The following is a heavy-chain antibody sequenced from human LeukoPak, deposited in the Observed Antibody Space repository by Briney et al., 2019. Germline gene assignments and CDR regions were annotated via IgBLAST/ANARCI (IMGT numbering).Heavy chain of an antibody. V-gene: IGHV1-2*06. Sequence: GASVKVSCKASGYTFTGYYMHWVRQAPGQGLEWMGRINPNSGGTNYAQKFQGRVTMTRDTSISTAYMELSRLRSDDTAVYYCARDISSSSHWFDPWGQGTLVTVSS. CDR3: ARDISSSSHWFDP. CDR1: GYTFTGYY. D-gene: IGHD6-6*01. CDR2: INPNSGGT. J-gene: IGHJ5*02.